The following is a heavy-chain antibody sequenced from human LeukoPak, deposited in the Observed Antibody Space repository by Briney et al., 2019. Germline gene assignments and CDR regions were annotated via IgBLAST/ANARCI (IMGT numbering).Heavy chain of an antibody. D-gene: IGHD2-15*01. CDR3: ARAPRKHSSSLNWFDP. J-gene: IGHJ5*02. V-gene: IGHV1-8*03. CDR2: MNPNSGNT. CDR1: GYTFTSYD. Sequence: ASVKVSCKASGYTFTSYDINWVRQATGQGLEWMGWMNPNSGNTGYAQKFQGRVTITRNTSISTAYMELSSLRSEDTAVYYCARAPRKHSSSLNWFDPWGQGTLVTVSS.